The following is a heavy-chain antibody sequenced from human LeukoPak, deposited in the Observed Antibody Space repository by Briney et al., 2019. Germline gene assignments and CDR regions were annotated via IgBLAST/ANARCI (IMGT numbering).Heavy chain of an antibody. V-gene: IGHV4-59*01. D-gene: IGHD4-17*01. CDR1: GGSISSYY. Sequence: SETLSLTCTVSGGSISSYYWSWIRQPPGKGLEWIGYIYYSGSTNYSPALKSRVTISVDTSKNQFSLKLSSVTAADTAVYYCARGGPTVTTYSSWDHWGQGTLVTVSS. CDR3: ARGGPTVTTYSSWDH. J-gene: IGHJ4*02. CDR2: IYYSGST.